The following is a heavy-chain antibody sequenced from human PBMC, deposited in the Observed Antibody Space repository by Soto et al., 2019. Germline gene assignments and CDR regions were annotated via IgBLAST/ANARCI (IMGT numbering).Heavy chain of an antibody. CDR1: AFSLSTGGVG. J-gene: IGHJ6*02. D-gene: IGHD2-21*02. CDR3: IQSRCGGDCLQSYASYYYYGMDV. V-gene: IGHV2-5*02. Sequence: QITLKESGPTLVKPTQTLTLTCTFSAFSLSTGGVGVGWIRQPPGKALEWLALIYWDDDKRYSPSLRSRLTTTQYTPKNQVRLTRTNTDPVDTATYYCIQSRCGGDCLQSYASYYYYGMDVWGQGTTVTVSS. CDR2: IYWDDDK.